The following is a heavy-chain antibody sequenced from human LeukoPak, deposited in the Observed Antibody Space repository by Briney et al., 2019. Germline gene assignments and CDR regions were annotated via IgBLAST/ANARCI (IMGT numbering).Heavy chain of an antibody. D-gene: IGHD2-21*02. J-gene: IGHJ4*02. Sequence: ASVKVSCKASGYMFTGYYMHWVRQAPGQGLEWMGWVNPNSGGTNYAQKFQGRVTMTRDTSISTAYMELSSLRSDDTAVYYCARGYCSGDCFTLFDYWGQGALVTVSS. CDR3: ARGYCSGDCFTLFDY. CDR2: VNPNSGGT. CDR1: GYMFTGYY. V-gene: IGHV1-2*02.